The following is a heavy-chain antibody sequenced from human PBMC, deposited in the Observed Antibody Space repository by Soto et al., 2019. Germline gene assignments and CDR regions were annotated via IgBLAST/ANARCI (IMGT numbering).Heavy chain of an antibody. CDR1: GAANTTGGYS. CDR2: MYHTGSA. J-gene: IGHJ4*02. V-gene: IGHV4-30-2*01. Sequence: SDTLSLTCAVSGAANTTGGYSWSWMRQPPGNGLQWIGYMYHTGSANYNPSLKGRVTMSFDTSTNDFSLKLNSVTAADTAVYFCARLKGTRYFDFWGPGLLVTVSS. CDR3: ARLKGTRYFDF. D-gene: IGHD3-10*01.